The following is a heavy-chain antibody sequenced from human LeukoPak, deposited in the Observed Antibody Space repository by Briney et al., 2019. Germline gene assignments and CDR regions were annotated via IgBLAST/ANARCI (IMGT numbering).Heavy chain of an antibody. D-gene: IGHD1-26*01. CDR3: ARDRWDRDAHGWFDP. J-gene: IGHJ5*02. CDR2: IYHSAST. V-gene: IGHV4-4*02. CDR1: GGSISSSNW. Sequence: SETLSLTCAVSGGSISSSNWWSWVRQPPGKGLEWIGEIYHSASTNYNPSLKRPYNITVAKSNTQFSLKLSSLPAAATAVYYWARDRWDRDAHGWFDPWGQGTLVTVSS.